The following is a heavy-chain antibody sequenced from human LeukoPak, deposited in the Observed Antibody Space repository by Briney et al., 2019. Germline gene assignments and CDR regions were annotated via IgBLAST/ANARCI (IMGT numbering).Heavy chain of an antibody. CDR3: ARAGLNMVRLFYYFDY. D-gene: IGHD3-10*01. V-gene: IGHV3-74*01. CDR1: GFTFSSYW. J-gene: IGHJ4*02. CDR2: INSDGSST. Sequence: GGSLRLSCVASGFTFSSYWMHWVRQAPGQGLVWLSRINSDGSSTAYADSVKGRFTISRDNAKNSLYLQLNSLRAEDTAVYYCARAGLNMVRLFYYFDYWGQGTLVTVSS.